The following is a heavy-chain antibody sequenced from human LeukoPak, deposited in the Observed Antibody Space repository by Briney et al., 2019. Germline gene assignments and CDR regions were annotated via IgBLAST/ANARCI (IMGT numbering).Heavy chain of an antibody. CDR3: AKAGSYYYGSGSYEWFDP. CDR2: ISGGGGST. Sequence: PGGSLRLSCAASGFTFSSYAMSWVRQAPGKGLEWVSAISGGGGSTYYADSVKGRFTISRDNSKNTLYLQMNSLRAEDTAVYYCAKAGSYYYGSGSYEWFDPWGQGTLVTVSS. V-gene: IGHV3-23*01. CDR1: GFTFSSYA. D-gene: IGHD3-10*01. J-gene: IGHJ5*02.